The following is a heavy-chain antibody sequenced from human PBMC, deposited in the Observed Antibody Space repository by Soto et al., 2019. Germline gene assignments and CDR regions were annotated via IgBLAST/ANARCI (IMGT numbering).Heavy chain of an antibody. D-gene: IGHD3-3*01. Sequence: SETLSLTCNVSGGSIRSYYWSWIRQPAGKPLEWIGRIYTTGSNNYNPSLKSRVTMSIDTSKSQFSLKVSYVTAAYTAVYYCAGEGSSGCGMDVWGQETTVTVS. CDR2: IYTTGSN. CDR1: GGSIRSYY. CDR3: AGEGSSGCGMDV. V-gene: IGHV4-4*07. J-gene: IGHJ6*02.